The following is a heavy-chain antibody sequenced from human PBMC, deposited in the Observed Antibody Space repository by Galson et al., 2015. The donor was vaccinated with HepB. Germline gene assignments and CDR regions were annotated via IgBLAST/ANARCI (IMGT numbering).Heavy chain of an antibody. V-gene: IGHV3-30*03. CDR3: ARDREAGSRRPDYYYRHGMDV. Sequence: SLRLSCAASGASFNTSSIHWVRQAPGQGLEWVAGVSADDRNTQYGDSVKGRFTVARDNSKSTVILHMTLMTADNTAVYYCARDREAGSRRPDYYYRHGMDVWGQGTAVTVSS. CDR2: VSADDRNT. J-gene: IGHJ6*02. D-gene: IGHD3-16*01. CDR1: GASFNTSS.